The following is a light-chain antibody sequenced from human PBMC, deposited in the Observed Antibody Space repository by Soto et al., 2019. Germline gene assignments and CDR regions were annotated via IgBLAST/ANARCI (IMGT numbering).Light chain of an antibody. CDR2: KAS. CDR3: QQYNRYSSYT. V-gene: IGKV1-5*03. CDR1: QTVSSW. J-gene: IGKJ2*01. Sequence: DIQMTQFPSTLSESIGDRVTITCRASQTVSSWLAWYQQKPGKAPKLLIYKASTLETGVPSRFSGSGSGTDFTLTLSSLQPDDFAAYYCQQYNRYSSYTFGQGTRLEIK.